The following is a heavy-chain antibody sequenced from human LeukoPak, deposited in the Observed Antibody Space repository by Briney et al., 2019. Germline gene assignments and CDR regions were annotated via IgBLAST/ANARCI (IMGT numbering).Heavy chain of an antibody. CDR2: ISYDGSNK. J-gene: IGHJ4*02. CDR1: GFTFSSYA. V-gene: IGHV3-30-3*01. Sequence: PGGSLRLSCAASGFTFSSYAMHWVRQAPGKGLEWVAVISYDGSNKYYADSVKGRFTISRDNSKNTLYLQMNSLRAEDTAVYYCARGQRVATIIYYFDYWGQGTLVTVSS. CDR3: ARGQRVATIIYYFDY. D-gene: IGHD5-12*01.